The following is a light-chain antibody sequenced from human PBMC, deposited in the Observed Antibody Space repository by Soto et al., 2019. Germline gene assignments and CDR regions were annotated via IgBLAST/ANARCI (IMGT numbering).Light chain of an antibody. CDR1: QSISSY. Sequence: DIPMTQSPSSLSASVGDRVTITCRASQSISSYLHWYQQKPGKAPKLLIYAASSLQSGVPSRFSGSGSGTDFTLTISSLQPEDFATYYCQQSYSTPQGITFGQGTRLEIK. CDR2: AAS. CDR3: QQSYSTPQGIT. V-gene: IGKV1-39*01. J-gene: IGKJ5*01.